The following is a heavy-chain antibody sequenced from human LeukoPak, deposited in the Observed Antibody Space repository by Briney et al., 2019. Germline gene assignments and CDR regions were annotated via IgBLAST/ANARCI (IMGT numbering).Heavy chain of an antibody. CDR2: ISYDGSNK. D-gene: IGHD2-21*02. CDR3: ASHYCGGDCYSLRSFDY. J-gene: IGHJ4*02. CDR1: GFTFSRYW. Sequence: GGSLRLSCAASGFTFSRYWMSWVRQAPGKGLEWVAFISYDGSNKYYADSVKGRFTISRDNSKNTLFLQMNSLRPEDTAVYYCASHYCGGDCYSLRSFDYWGQGTLVTVSS. V-gene: IGHV3-30*03.